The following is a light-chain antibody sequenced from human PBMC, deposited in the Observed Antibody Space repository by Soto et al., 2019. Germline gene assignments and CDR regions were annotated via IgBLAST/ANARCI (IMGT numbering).Light chain of an antibody. CDR1: SSNIGNNY. J-gene: IGLJ1*01. CDR2: DND. Sequence: QSVLTQPPSVSAAPGQKVTISCSGSSSNIGNNYVSWYQHLPGTAPKLLIYDNDKQPSGIPDRFSGSWSGTSATLGITGLQTGDEADYYCGTWDSSLSAGPYIFGTGTKLTVL. CDR3: GTWDSSLSAGPYI. V-gene: IGLV1-51*01.